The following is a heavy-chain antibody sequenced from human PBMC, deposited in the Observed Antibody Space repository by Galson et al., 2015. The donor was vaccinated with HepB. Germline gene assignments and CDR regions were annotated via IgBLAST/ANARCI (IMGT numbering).Heavy chain of an antibody. V-gene: IGHV1-69*01. D-gene: IGHD3-10*01. CDR3: ARDLGRVDGSGSYYNVDYYGMDV. J-gene: IGHJ6*02. CDR1: GGTFSSYA. Sequence: SCKASGGTFSSYAISWVRQAPGQGLEWMGGIIPRFGTANYAQEFQGRVTITADESTSTAYMELSSLRFDDTAVYYCARDLGRVDGSGSYYNVDYYGMDVWGQGTLVTVSS. CDR2: IIPRFGTA.